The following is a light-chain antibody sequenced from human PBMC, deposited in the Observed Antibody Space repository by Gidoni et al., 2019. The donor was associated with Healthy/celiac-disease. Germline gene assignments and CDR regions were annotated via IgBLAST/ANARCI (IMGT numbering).Light chain of an antibody. Sequence: EIVLTKSPATLSLSPGERATLSCRASQSDSSYLAWYQQKPGQAPRLLIYDASTRATGIPARFSGSGSGTYFTLTISSLEPEDFAVYYCQQRSNWLTFGGGTKVEIK. J-gene: IGKJ4*01. CDR3: QQRSNWLT. CDR2: DAS. V-gene: IGKV3-11*01. CDR1: QSDSSY.